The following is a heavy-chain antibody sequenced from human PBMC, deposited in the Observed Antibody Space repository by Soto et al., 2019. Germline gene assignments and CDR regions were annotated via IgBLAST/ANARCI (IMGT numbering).Heavy chain of an antibody. D-gene: IGHD2-2*01. J-gene: IGHJ4*02. CDR2: INHSGST. CDR1: GGSFSGYY. Sequence: SEALSLTCAVYGGSFSGYYWSWIRQPPGKGLEWIGEINHSGSTNYNPSLKSRVTISVDTSKNQFSLKLSSVTAADPAVYYCARGPSRSDFDYWGQGTLVTVSS. V-gene: IGHV4-34*01. CDR3: ARGPSRSDFDY.